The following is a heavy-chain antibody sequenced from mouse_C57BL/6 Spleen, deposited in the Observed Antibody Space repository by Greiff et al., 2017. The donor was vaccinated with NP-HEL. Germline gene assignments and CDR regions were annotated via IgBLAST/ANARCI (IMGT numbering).Heavy chain of an antibody. Sequence: EVKLMESGEGLVKPGGSLKLSCAASGFTFSSYAMSWVRQTPEKRLEWVAYISSGGVYIYYADTVKGRFTISRDNARNTLYLQMSSLKSEDTAMYYCTRDVEITRAMDYWGQGTSVTVSS. D-gene: IGHD2-4*01. CDR1: GFTFSSYA. CDR2: ISSGGVYI. CDR3: TRDVEITRAMDY. V-gene: IGHV5-9-1*02. J-gene: IGHJ4*01.